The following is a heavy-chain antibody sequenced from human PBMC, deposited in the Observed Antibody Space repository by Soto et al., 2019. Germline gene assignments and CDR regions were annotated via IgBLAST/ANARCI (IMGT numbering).Heavy chain of an antibody. CDR3: ARNMDYGSGYLNTLYH. V-gene: IGHV5-10-1*01. Sequence: GDALKISCKGSGYDFTNHYITWVRQLPGKGLEWMGRINPRDSHTNYNPSFQGHVSMSADKSTSTAHVQWSSLEASDTAIYYCARNMDYGSGYLNTLYHWGQG. CDR2: INPRDSHT. J-gene: IGHJ4*02. D-gene: IGHD5-12*01. CDR1: GYDFTNHY.